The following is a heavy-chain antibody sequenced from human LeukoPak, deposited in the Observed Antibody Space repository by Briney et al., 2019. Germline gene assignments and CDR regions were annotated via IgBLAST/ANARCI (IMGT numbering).Heavy chain of an antibody. D-gene: IGHD1-26*01. CDR3: ARGERYSGSYYESTTDFDY. J-gene: IGHJ4*02. CDR1: EFTFSSYS. Sequence: PGGSLRLSCAASEFTFSSYSMNWVRQAPGKGLEWVSSISSSSSYIYYADSVKGRFTISRDNAKNSLYLQMNSLRAEDTAVYYCARGERYSGSYYESTTDFDYWGQGTLVTVSS. V-gene: IGHV3-21*01. CDR2: ISSSSSYI.